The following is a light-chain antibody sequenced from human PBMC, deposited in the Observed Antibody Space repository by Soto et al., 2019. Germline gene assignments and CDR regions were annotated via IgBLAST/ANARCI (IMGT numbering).Light chain of an antibody. CDR1: QSVANSY. V-gene: IGKV3-20*01. CDR2: DAS. J-gene: IGKJ1*01. Sequence: EIVLTQSPGTLSLSPGERATLSCRASQSVANSYLAWYQQKPGQAPRLLIYDASSRATGIPDRFTGSGSGTEFTLTISRLEPEDFAVFYCQQYGSSPWTFGQGTKVEIK. CDR3: QQYGSSPWT.